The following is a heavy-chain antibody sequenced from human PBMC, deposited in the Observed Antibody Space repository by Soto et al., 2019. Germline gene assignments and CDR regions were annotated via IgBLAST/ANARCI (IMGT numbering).Heavy chain of an antibody. CDR3: ARISGDDYGDYGDYYYYMDV. CDR2: IYPGDSDT. V-gene: IGHV5-51*01. J-gene: IGHJ6*03. CDR1: GYSFTSYW. D-gene: IGHD4-17*01. Sequence: GESLKISCKGSGYSFTSYWIGWVRQMPGKGLEWMGIIYPGDSDTRYSPSFQGQVTISADKSISTAYLQWSSLKASDTAMYYCARISGDDYGDYGDYYYYMDVWGKGTTVTVSS.